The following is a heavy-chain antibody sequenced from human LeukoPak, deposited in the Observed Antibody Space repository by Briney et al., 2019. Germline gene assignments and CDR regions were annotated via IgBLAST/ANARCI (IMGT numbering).Heavy chain of an antibody. CDR2: IYHSGST. V-gene: IGHV4-4*02. CDR1: GGSISSSNW. Sequence: SGTLSLTCAVSGGSISSSNWWSWVRQPPGKGLEWIGEIYHSGSTNYNPSLKSRVTISVDTSKNQFSLKLSSVTAADTAVYYCARLRGYDFWSGYWDYWGQGTLVTVSS. J-gene: IGHJ4*02. D-gene: IGHD3-3*01. CDR3: ARLRGYDFWSGYWDY.